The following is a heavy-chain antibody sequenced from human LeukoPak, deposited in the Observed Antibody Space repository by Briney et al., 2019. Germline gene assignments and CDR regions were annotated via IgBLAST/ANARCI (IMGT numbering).Heavy chain of an antibody. Sequence: ASVKVSCKASGYTFTGYYTHWVRQAPGQGLEWMGWINPNSGGTNYAQKFQGRVTMTRDTSISTAYMELSRLRSDDTAVYYCARDRRYNYDFWSGPDAFDIWGQGTMVTVSS. J-gene: IGHJ3*02. CDR2: INPNSGGT. CDR3: ARDRRYNYDFWSGPDAFDI. D-gene: IGHD3-3*01. CDR1: GYTFTGYY. V-gene: IGHV1-2*02.